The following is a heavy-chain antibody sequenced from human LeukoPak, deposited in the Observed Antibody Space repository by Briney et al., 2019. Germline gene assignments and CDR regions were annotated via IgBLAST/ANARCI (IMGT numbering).Heavy chain of an antibody. V-gene: IGHV4-4*07. CDR1: GGSISSYY. D-gene: IGHD6-13*01. CDR2: IDTSGNT. Sequence: SETLSLTCTVSGGSISSYYWSWIRQPAGKGLEWIGRIDTSGNTNYKPSLKSRATMSVDTSKNQFSLKLSSVTAADTAVYYCARVSSSWYQDWYFDLWGRGTLVTVSS. CDR3: ARVSSSWYQDWYFDL. J-gene: IGHJ2*01.